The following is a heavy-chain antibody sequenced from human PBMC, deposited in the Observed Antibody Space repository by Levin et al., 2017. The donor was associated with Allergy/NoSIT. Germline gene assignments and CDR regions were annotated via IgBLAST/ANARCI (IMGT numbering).Heavy chain of an antibody. V-gene: IGHV3-15*01. CDR1: GFTFSNAW. CDR3: TTDLRGCSSTSCYPY. Sequence: GGSLRLSCAASGFTFSNAWMSWVRQAPGKGLEWVGRIKSKTNGGTTDYAAPVKGRFTISRDDSKNTLYLQMNSLKTEDTAVYYCTTDLRGCSSTSCYPYWGQGTLVTVSS. CDR2: IKSKTNGGTT. D-gene: IGHD2-2*01. J-gene: IGHJ4*02.